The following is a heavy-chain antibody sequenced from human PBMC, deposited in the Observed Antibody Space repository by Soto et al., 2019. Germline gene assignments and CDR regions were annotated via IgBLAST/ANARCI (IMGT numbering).Heavy chain of an antibody. CDR2: IIPIFGTA. Sequence: SVKVSCKASGGTFSSYAISGVRQAPGQGLEWMGGIIPIFGTANYAQKFQGRVTITADESTSTAYMELSSLRSEDTAVYYCARDLIAAAAHNWFDPWGQGTLVTVSS. CDR3: ARDLIAAAAHNWFDP. J-gene: IGHJ5*02. D-gene: IGHD6-13*01. V-gene: IGHV1-69*13. CDR1: GGTFSSYA.